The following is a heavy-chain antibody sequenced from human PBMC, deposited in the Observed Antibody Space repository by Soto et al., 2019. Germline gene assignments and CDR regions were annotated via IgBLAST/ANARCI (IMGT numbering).Heavy chain of an antibody. J-gene: IGHJ3*02. CDR3: AATVLPNDFDI. D-gene: IGHD2-15*01. CDR1: GFTFTSFA. CDR2: IVDGSGNT. Sequence: GASVKVSCKASGFTFTSFAVQWVRQARAQRLERIGWIVDGSGNTNYAQKSQERVTIIRDMSTSTAYMELSSLRSEDTAVYYCAATVLPNDFDIWGQGTMVTVSS. V-gene: IGHV1-58*01.